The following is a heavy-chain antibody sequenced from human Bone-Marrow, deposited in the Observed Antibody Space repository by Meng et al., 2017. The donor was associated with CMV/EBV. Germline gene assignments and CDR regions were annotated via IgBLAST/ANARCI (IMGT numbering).Heavy chain of an antibody. CDR2: ISAYNGNT. CDR3: VWITMVRGVTGGVGFDP. J-gene: IGHJ5*02. Sequence: QVQMVQAGAEVKKPGASVKVSCKGSGYTFTSYGISWVRQAPGQGLEWMGWISAYNGNTNYAQKLQGRVTMTTDTSTSTAYMELRSLRSDDTAVYYCVWITMVRGVTGGVGFDPWGQGTLVTASS. D-gene: IGHD3-10*01. CDR1: GYTFTSYG. V-gene: IGHV1-18*01.